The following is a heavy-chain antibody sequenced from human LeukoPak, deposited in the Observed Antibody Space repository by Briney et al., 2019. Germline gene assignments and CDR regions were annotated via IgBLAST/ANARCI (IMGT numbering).Heavy chain of an antibody. CDR3: VEDKSAAVAGTGTFDY. J-gene: IGHJ4*02. CDR2: IGWDGITS. V-gene: IGHV3-43D*03. CDR1: GFTFDDYA. D-gene: IGHD6-19*01. Sequence: GGSLRLSCAASGFTFDDYAMHWVRQASGKGLEWVSVIGWDGITSYSADSVKGRFTIFRDNSKNSLFLQMNSLRPEDTALYYCVEDKSAAVAGTGTFDYWGQGTLVTVRS.